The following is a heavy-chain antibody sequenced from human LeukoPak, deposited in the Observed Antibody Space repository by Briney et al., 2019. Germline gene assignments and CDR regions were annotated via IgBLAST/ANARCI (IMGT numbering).Heavy chain of an antibody. CDR3: ARDFSVVVVTANSSSDY. V-gene: IGHV1-2*02. J-gene: IGHJ4*02. Sequence: ASVKVSCKASGYTFTDYYMHWVRQAPGQGLEWMGWINPNSGGTNYARKFQGRVTMTRDTSISTAYMELSRLRSDDTAVYYCARDFSVVVVTANSSSDYWGQGTLVTVSS. CDR1: GYTFTDYY. CDR2: INPNSGGT. D-gene: IGHD2-21*02.